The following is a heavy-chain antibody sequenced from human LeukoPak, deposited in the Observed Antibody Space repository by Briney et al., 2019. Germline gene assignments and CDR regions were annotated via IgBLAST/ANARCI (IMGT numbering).Heavy chain of an antibody. J-gene: IGHJ1*01. CDR1: GFTFSSYW. Sequence: GGSLRLSCAASGFTFSSYWMTWVRQAPGKGLEWVSAISDSGGRTFYADSVKGRFTISRDNSKNTLYLQINSLRAGDTAVYYCAKDSYDDSIWGQGTLVTVSS. D-gene: IGHD5-18*01. CDR3: AKDSYDDSI. V-gene: IGHV3-23*01. CDR2: ISDSGGRT.